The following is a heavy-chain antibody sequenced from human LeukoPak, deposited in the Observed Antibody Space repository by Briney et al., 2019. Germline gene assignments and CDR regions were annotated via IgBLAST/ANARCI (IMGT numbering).Heavy chain of an antibody. CDR3: ARTVRDRYGDYVPFDY. Sequence: GGSLRLSCAASGFTFSSYWMHWVRQAPGKGLVWVSRINSDGSSTSYADSVKGRSTTSRDNAKNTLYLQMNRLRAEDTAVYYCARTVRDRYGDYVPFDYWGKGTLVTVP. CDR1: GFTFSSYW. CDR2: INSDGSST. V-gene: IGHV3-74*01. J-gene: IGHJ4*02. D-gene: IGHD4-17*01.